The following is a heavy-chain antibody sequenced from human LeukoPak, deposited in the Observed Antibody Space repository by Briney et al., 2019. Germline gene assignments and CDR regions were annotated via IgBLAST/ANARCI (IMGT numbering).Heavy chain of an antibody. V-gene: IGHV3-21*01. CDR2: ISSSSSYL. CDR1: GFTFSSYS. J-gene: IGHJ4*02. CDR3: ARDDGGTFDY. Sequence: GGSLRLSCAASGFTFSSYSMNWVRQAPGKGLEWVSSISSSSSYLYYADSVKGRFTISRDNAKNSLYLQMNSLRAEDTAVYYCARDDGGTFDYWGQGTLVTVSS. D-gene: IGHD4-23*01.